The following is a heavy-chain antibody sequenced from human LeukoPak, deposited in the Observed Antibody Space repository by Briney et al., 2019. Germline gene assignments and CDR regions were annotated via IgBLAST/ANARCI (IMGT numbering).Heavy chain of an antibody. J-gene: IGHJ4*02. CDR1: GFTFSSYA. CDR3: AKSRSGIAAAGTNY. D-gene: IGHD6-13*01. V-gene: IGHV3-23*01. CDR2: ISGSGGST. Sequence: PGGSLRLSCAASGFTFSSYAMSWVRQAPGKGLEWVSAISGSGGSTYYADSVKGRFTISRGNSKNTLYLQMNSLRAEDTAVYYCAKSRSGIAAAGTNYWGQGTLVTVSS.